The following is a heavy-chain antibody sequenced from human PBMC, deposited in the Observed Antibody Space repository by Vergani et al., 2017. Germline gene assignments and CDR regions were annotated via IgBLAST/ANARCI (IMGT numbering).Heavy chain of an antibody. D-gene: IGHD3-22*01. V-gene: IGHV5-51*03. J-gene: IGHJ3*02. CDR3: ARPALEYYYDSSGYNAFDI. CDR2: IYPGDSDT. Sequence: EVQLVQSGAEVKKPGESLKISCKGSGYSFTSYWIGWVRQMPGKGLGWMGIIYPGDSDTRYSPAFQGQVTISADKSISTAYLQWSILKASDTAMYYCARPALEYYYDSSGYNAFDIWGQGRMVTVSS. CDR1: GYSFTSYW.